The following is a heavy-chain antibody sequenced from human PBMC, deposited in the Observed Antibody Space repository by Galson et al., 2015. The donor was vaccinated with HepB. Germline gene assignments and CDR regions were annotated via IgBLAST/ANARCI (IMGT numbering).Heavy chain of an antibody. CDR2: INYSGFP. V-gene: IGHV4-59*01. J-gene: IGHJ4*02. D-gene: IGHD5-12*01. CDR1: GGSIDSYF. CDR3: ARLGYSGYDWTNSVVF. Sequence: SETLSLTCTVSGGSIDSYFWTWIRQPLGKGLEWIGYINYSGFPNYNPSLKSRATISVDTSKKQFSLKLTSVTTADTAVYYCARLGYSGYDWTNSVVFWGPGTLVSVSS.